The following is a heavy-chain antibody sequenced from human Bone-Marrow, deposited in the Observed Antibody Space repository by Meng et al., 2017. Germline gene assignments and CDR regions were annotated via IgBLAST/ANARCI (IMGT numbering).Heavy chain of an antibody. CDR3: AREVLAYSSSYMDV. CDR1: GGSISSYY. CDR2: IYTSGST. Sequence: GSLRLSCTVSGGSISSYYWSWIRQPAGKGLEWIGRIYTSGSTNYNPSLKSRVTMSVDTSKNQFSLKLSSVTAADTAMYYCAREVLAYSSSYMDVWGQGTTVTVSS. J-gene: IGHJ6*02. D-gene: IGHD6-13*01. V-gene: IGHV4-4*07.